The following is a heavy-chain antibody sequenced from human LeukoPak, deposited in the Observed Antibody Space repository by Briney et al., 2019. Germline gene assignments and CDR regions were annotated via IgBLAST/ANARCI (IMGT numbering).Heavy chain of an antibody. V-gene: IGHV4-39*01. CDR1: GGSISSSSYY. CDR2: IYYSGST. Sequence: SETLSLTCTVSGGSISSSSYYWGWIRQPPGKGLEWIGSIYYSGSTYYNPSLKSRVTISVDTSKNQFSLKLSSVTAADTAVYYRARRGCSGGSCYSSWFDPWGQGTLVTVSS. D-gene: IGHD2-15*01. J-gene: IGHJ5*02. CDR3: ARRGCSGGSCYSSWFDP.